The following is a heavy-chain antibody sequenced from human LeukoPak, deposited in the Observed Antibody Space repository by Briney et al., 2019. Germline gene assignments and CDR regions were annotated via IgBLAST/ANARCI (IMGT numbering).Heavy chain of an antibody. J-gene: IGHJ4*02. CDR1: GFTFSSYA. CDR2: ISGSGGST. CDR3: ARDRYYYGSGSYYKFDY. D-gene: IGHD3-10*01. V-gene: IGHV3-23*01. Sequence: GGSLRLSCAASGFTFSSYAMSWVRQAPGKGLEWVSAISGSGGSTYYADSVKGRFTISRDNSKNTLYLQMNSLRAEDTAVYYCARDRYYYGSGSYYKFDYWGQGTLVTVSS.